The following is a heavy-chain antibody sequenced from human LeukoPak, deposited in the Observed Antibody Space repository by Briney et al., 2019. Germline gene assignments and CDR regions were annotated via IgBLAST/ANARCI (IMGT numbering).Heavy chain of an antibody. V-gene: IGHV4-59*01. Sequence: SETLSLTCTVSGGSISSYYWSWIRQPPGKGLEWIGYIYYSGSTNYNPSLKSRVTISVDTSKNQFSLKLSSVTAADTAVYYCARDTGYNGCSSTSCRDVGYMDVWGKGTTVTVSS. CDR2: IYYSGST. J-gene: IGHJ6*03. CDR3: ARDTGYNGCSSTSCRDVGYMDV. D-gene: IGHD2-2*01. CDR1: GGSISSYY.